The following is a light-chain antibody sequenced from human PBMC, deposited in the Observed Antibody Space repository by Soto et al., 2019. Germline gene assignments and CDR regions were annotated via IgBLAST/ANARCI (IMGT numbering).Light chain of an antibody. CDR3: QHYGTTAWT. CDR1: QSVCSRC. CDR2: GAS. V-gene: IGKV3-20*01. J-gene: IGKJ1*01. Sequence: ETVLTQSPGTLSLSPGERVTLSCRASQSVCSRCLAWYQQKPGQSPRLLIYGASSRSTGIPDRFSGRGSGTDFPLTISRLQPEDFAVYYCQHYGTTAWTFGQGTKVGIK.